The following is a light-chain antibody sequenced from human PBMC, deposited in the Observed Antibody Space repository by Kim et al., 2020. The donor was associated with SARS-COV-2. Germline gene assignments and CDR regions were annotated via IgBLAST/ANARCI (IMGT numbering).Light chain of an antibody. CDR1: QSVSSN. V-gene: IGKV3-15*01. CDR3: QQYDDWPPFT. Sequence: EIVMTQSPAPLSVSPGDTATLSCRASQSVSSNLAWYQQKPGQAPRLLIYGASTRATGIPAKFSGSGSGTEFTLTISSLQSEDFAVYYCQQYDDWPPFTFGPGTKVDIK. CDR2: GAS. J-gene: IGKJ3*01.